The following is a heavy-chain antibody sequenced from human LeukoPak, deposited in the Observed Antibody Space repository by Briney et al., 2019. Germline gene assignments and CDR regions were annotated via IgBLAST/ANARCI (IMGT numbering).Heavy chain of an antibody. V-gene: IGHV3-9*01. CDR1: GFTFDNSV. Sequence: GGSLRLSCTASGFTFDNSVMDWVRHAPGKGLEWVSAISWTSINIGYADSVKGRFSISRDNAKNSLYLQINSLRVEDTAVYYCARAGTPGSADYWGQGTLVTVSS. D-gene: IGHD1-14*01. CDR3: ARAGTPGSADY. J-gene: IGHJ4*02. CDR2: ISWTSINI.